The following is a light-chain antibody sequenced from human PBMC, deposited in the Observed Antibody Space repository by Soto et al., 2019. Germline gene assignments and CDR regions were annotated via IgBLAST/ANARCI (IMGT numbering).Light chain of an antibody. CDR3: QQYHNWPPQYT. CDR1: QSIADN. CDR2: GAF. V-gene: IGKV3-15*01. Sequence: EIVMTQSPATLSVSPGERVTLSCRASQSIADNLAWFQQKSGQAPRLLIHGAFKRAIGVPVRFTGSGSGTEFTLTISSLQSEDSAVYYCQQYHNWPPQYTFGQGTKLQIK. J-gene: IGKJ2*01.